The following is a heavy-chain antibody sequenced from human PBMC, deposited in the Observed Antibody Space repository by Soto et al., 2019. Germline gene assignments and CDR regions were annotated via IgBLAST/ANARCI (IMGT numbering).Heavy chain of an antibody. V-gene: IGHV1-69*08. Sequence: QVQLVQSGAEVKKPGSSVKVSCKASGGTFSSYTISWVRQAPGQGLEWMGRIIPILGIANYAQKFQGRVTITADKSTSPAYMELSSLGSEDTAVYYCARDRATGLRYFDWENWFDPWGQGTLVTVSS. CDR1: GGTFSSYT. D-gene: IGHD3-9*01. J-gene: IGHJ5*02. CDR3: ARDRATGLRYFDWENWFDP. CDR2: IIPILGIA.